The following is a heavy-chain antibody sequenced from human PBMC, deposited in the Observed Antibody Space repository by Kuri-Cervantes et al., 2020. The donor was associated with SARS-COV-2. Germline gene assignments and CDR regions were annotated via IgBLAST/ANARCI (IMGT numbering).Heavy chain of an antibody. CDR2: INPNSGGT. CDR3: ARGMVRGIIQYYYYAMDV. V-gene: IGHV1-2*04. J-gene: IGHJ6*02. Sequence: ASVKVSCKASGYTFSDHSNYYMYWVRQAPGQGLEWMGWINPNSGGTNYAQNCQGWVTMTRDTSISTAYMELSRLRSDDTAVYYCARGMVRGIIQYYYYAMDVWGQGTTVTVSS. CDR1: GYTFSDHSNYY. D-gene: IGHD3-10*01.